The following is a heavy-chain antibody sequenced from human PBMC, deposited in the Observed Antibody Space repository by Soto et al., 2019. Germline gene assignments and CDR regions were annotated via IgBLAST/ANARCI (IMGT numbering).Heavy chain of an antibody. CDR3: ARGEQYSGRIFDY. V-gene: IGHV6-1*01. J-gene: IGHJ4*01. D-gene: IGHD1-26*01. CDR2: TYHRSKWYY. Sequence: SQTLSLTCGITGDSVSSNSAGWSWVRQSPSRGLEWLGRTYHRSKWYYEYAVPVRGRITINPDTSKNQYSLELNSVTPEDTAVYFCARGEQYSGRIFDYWGQGTLVTVSS. CDR1: GDSVSSNSAG.